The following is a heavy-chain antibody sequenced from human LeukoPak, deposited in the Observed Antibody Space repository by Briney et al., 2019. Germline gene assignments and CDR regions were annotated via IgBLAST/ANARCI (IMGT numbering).Heavy chain of an antibody. CDR2: ISYDGSNK. Sequence: GGSLRLSCAASGFTFSSYAMHWVRQAPGKGLEWVAVISYDGSNKYYADSVKGRFTISRDNSKNTLYLQMNSLRAEDTAVYYCARGGVLWFGFMGVWGQGTTVTVSS. V-gene: IGHV3-30*04. J-gene: IGHJ6*02. CDR1: GFTFSSYA. D-gene: IGHD3-10*01. CDR3: ARGGVLWFGFMGV.